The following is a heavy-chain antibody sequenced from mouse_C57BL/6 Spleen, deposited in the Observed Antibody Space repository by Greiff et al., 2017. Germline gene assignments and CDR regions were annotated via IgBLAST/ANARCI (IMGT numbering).Heavy chain of an antibody. CDR2: INPGSGGT. J-gene: IGHJ2*01. V-gene: IGHV1-54*01. CDR1: GYAFTNYL. CDR3: ARSGYYGSRDPFFED. D-gene: IGHD1-1*01. Sequence: VQLQQSGAELVRPGTSVTVSCKASGYAFTNYLIEWVKQRPGQGLEWIGVINPGSGGTYYIEKLKGKGILTADTSSSTAYMQLSSLTSEDSADYFCARSGYYGSRDPFFEDWGKGTTLTVSS.